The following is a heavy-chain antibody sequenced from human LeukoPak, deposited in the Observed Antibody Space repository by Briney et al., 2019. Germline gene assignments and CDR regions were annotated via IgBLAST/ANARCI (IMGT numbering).Heavy chain of an antibody. CDR1: GFSFTGYW. D-gene: IGHD5-18*01. V-gene: IGHV3-7*01. J-gene: IGHJ4*02. CDR3: ARGGYSFDY. Sequence: GGSLRLSCAASGFSFTGYWMTWVRHAPGNGLEYVARLHPDRSESNYVGYVEGRFTVFGDNAKSSLFLQMHSLRVEDPAVYYCARGGYSFDYLGQGTLVTVSS. CDR2: LHPDRSES.